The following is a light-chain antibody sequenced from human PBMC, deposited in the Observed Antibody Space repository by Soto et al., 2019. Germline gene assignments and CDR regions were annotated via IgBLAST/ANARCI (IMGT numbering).Light chain of an antibody. V-gene: IGKV3-11*01. Sequence: EIVLTQSPATLSLSPGERATLSCRASQSVNIYLAWYQQKPGQAPRLLIYDASNRATGIPARFSGSGSGTDFTLTITSLEPEDFAVYYCQQRVDWPITFGQGTRLEMK. CDR3: QQRVDWPIT. CDR2: DAS. J-gene: IGKJ5*01. CDR1: QSVNIY.